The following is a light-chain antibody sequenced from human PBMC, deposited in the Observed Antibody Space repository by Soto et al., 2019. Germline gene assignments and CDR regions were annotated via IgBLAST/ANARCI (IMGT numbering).Light chain of an antibody. Sequence: EIVMTQSPANLSVSPGERATLSCRASQSVSSNLAWYQQKPGQAPRLLIYGASTRATGIPARFSGSGSGTEFPINISSLLSEDFAVYYCQQYNNWPGYTFGQGTKLEIK. CDR3: QQYNNWPGYT. CDR1: QSVSSN. J-gene: IGKJ2*01. V-gene: IGKV3-15*01. CDR2: GAS.